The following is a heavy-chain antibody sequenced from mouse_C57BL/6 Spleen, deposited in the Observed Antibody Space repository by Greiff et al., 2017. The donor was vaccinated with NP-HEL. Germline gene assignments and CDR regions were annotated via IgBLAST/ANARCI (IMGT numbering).Heavy chain of an antibody. CDR2: ISSGSSTI. Sequence: EVQLVESGGGLVKPGGSLKLSCAASGFTFSDYGMHWVRQAPEKGLEWVAYISSGSSTIYYADTVKGRFTISRDNAKNTLFLQMTSLRSEDTAMYYCARAYYSNYVGAMDYWGQGTSVTVSS. CDR1: GFTFSDYG. CDR3: ARAYYSNYVGAMDY. D-gene: IGHD2-5*01. V-gene: IGHV5-17*01. J-gene: IGHJ4*01.